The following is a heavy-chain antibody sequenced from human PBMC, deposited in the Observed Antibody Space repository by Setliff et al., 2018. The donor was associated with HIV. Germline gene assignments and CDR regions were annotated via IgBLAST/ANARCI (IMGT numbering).Heavy chain of an antibody. Sequence: ASVKVSCKASGYTFTSYGISWVRQAPGQGLEWMGWISAYNGNTNYAQKLQGRVTMTTDTSTSTAYMELRSLRSDDTAVYYCARDPGAAAGLLGALPIDYWGQGTLVTVSS. J-gene: IGHJ4*02. D-gene: IGHD6-13*01. V-gene: IGHV1-18*01. CDR3: ARDPGAAAGLLGALPIDY. CDR2: ISAYNGNT. CDR1: GYTFTSYG.